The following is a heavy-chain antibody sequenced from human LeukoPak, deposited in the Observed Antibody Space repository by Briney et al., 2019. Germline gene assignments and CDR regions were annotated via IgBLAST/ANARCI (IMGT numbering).Heavy chain of an antibody. CDR1: GFTVSSNY. D-gene: IGHD3-22*01. Sequence: GGSLRLSCAASGFTVSSNYMSWVRQAPGKGLEWVSAISGSGGSTYYADSAKGRFTISRDNSKNTLYLQMNSLRAEDTAVYYCAKDSGRTYYYDSSGSGYFDYWGQGTLVTVSS. CDR3: AKDSGRTYYYDSSGSGYFDY. CDR2: ISGSGGST. V-gene: IGHV3-23*01. J-gene: IGHJ4*02.